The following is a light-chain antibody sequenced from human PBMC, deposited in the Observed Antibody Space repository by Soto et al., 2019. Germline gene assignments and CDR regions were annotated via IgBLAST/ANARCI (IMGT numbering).Light chain of an antibody. CDR3: QQSYSTPRT. CDR2: AAS. J-gene: IGKJ1*01. V-gene: IGKV1-12*01. CDR1: QDIAAY. Sequence: DIQVTQSPSSVSASVGDRVTITCRASQDIAAYLAWYQHKPGRAPELLIHAASSLQSGVPSRFSGSGSGTDFTLTISSLQPEDFATYYCQQSYSTPRTFGQGTKVEIK.